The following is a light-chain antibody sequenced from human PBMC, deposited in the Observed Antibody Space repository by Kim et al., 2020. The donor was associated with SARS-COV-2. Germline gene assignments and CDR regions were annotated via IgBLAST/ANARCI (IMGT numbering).Light chain of an antibody. V-gene: IGLV1-40*01. CDR2: GNS. CDR3: QSYDSSLSGYV. Sequence: RVTISCTGSSSNSEAGYDEPWYQQLPGTAPNLLIYGNSNRPSGVPDRFSGSKSGTSASLAITGLQAEDEADYYCQSYDSSLSGYVFGTGTKVTVL. CDR1: SSNSEAGYD. J-gene: IGLJ1*01.